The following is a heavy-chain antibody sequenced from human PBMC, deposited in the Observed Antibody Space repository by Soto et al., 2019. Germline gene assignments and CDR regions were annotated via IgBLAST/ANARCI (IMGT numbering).Heavy chain of an antibody. CDR3: ARRWPPHYFAY. CDR2: IIPIFGTA. Sequence: QVQLVQSGAEVKKPGSSVKVSCKASGGTFSSYAISWVRQAPGQRLEWMGGIIPIFGTANYAQKFQGRVTTTADESTSTAYMELRSLRTEDTAVYSCARRWPPHYFAYWGQGTLVTVSS. J-gene: IGHJ4*02. V-gene: IGHV1-69*01. D-gene: IGHD2-15*01. CDR1: GGTFSSYA.